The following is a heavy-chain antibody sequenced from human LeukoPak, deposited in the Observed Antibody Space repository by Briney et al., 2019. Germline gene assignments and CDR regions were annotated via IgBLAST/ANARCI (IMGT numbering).Heavy chain of an antibody. CDR3: ARDRSRNYSCDY. CDR2: IWYDGSNN. V-gene: IGHV3-33*01. Sequence: GGSLRLSCVASGFTLSSYGMHRVRKAPGRGLEGGAVIWYDGSNNYYADSVKGRFTISRDNSKNTLYLQMNSLRAEDTAVYYCARDRSRNYSCDYWGQGPLVSVSS. CDR1: GFTLSSYG. D-gene: IGHD2-2*01. J-gene: IGHJ4*02.